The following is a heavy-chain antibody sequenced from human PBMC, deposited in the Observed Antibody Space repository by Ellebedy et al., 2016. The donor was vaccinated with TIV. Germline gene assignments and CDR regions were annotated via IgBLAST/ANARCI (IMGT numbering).Heavy chain of an antibody. Sequence: SVKVSXXASGGTFSRYAISWVRQAPGQGLEWMGGIIPMFGTANYAQKFQGRVTITADESTSTAYMELSSLRSEDTAVYYCARGSSDCSRPSCPFDYWGQGTLVTVSS. D-gene: IGHD2-2*01. V-gene: IGHV1-69*13. J-gene: IGHJ4*02. CDR1: GGTFSRYA. CDR3: ARGSSDCSRPSCPFDY. CDR2: IIPMFGTA.